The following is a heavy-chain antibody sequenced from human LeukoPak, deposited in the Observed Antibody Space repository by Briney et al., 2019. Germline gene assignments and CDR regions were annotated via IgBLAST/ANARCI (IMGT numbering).Heavy chain of an antibody. CDR1: GFTFTVYG. CDR3: AREWQQLAGFDF. CDR2: IYYDGSEK. Sequence: GGSLRLSYAASGFTFTVYGMHWVRQAPGTGLEWVAGIYYDGSEKNYADSVQGRFTISRDDSKNTLFLQMDSLRVEDSAVFYCAREWQQLAGFDFWGQGTLVTVSS. D-gene: IGHD6-13*01. J-gene: IGHJ4*02. V-gene: IGHV3-33*01.